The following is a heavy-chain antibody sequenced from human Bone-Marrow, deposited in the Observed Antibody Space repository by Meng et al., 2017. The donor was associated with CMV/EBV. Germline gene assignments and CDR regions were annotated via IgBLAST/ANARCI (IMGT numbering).Heavy chain of an antibody. D-gene: IGHD6-19*01. CDR3: AKDTDSSGWYVLFDL. Sequence: SLKTSCAASGFTFEDHAMHWVRQAPGKGLEWVSGISYNSDNIHYADSVKGRFTISRDNAKNILYLQMDSLKAEDMALYYCAKDTDSSGWYVLFDLWGQGTVVTVSS. V-gene: IGHV3-9*03. CDR2: ISYNSDNI. J-gene: IGHJ4*02. CDR1: GFTFEDHA.